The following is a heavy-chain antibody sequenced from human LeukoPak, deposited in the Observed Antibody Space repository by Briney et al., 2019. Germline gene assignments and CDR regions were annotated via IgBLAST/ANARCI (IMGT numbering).Heavy chain of an antibody. CDR1: GFTFSTYS. V-gene: IGHV3-48*01. D-gene: IGHD2-15*01. CDR3: ARGSEGYCSGGSYYPHYWYFDL. J-gene: IGHJ2*01. CDR2: IRSSGTTT. Sequence: GGSLRLSCAASGFTFSTYSMNWVRQAPGRGLEWLSYIRSSGTTTYYADSVKGRFTISRDNSKNSLYLQVNSLRAEDTAVYYCARGSEGYCSGGSYYPHYWYFDLWGRGTLVTVSS.